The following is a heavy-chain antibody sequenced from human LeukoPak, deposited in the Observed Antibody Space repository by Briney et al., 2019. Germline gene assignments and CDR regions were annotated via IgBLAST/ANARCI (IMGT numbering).Heavy chain of an antibody. CDR3: ARDYVSSGGKVYYYYMDV. V-gene: IGHV3-30*01. CDR2: ISYDGSNK. J-gene: IGHJ6*03. CDR1: GFTFSSYA. Sequence: PGRSLRLSCAASGFTFSSYAMHWVRQAPGKGLEWVAVISYDGSNKYYADSVKGRFTISRDNSKNTLYLQMNSLRVEDTAVYYCARDYVSSGGKVYYYYMDVWGKGTTVTVSS. D-gene: IGHD3-10*02.